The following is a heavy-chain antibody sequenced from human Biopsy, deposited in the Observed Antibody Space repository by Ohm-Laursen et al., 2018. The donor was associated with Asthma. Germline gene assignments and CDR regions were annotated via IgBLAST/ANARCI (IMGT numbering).Heavy chain of an antibody. CDR3: ASDFPKDYVRYNFQF. J-gene: IGHJ4*02. Sequence: GASVKVSCNISGYSLTDLSMHRVRQAPGQGLEWMGGHDHEEGGTVNARRFQGRVTMTEDTSTDTAYMELSSLSSDDTAVYYCASDFPKDYVRYNFQFWGQGTLVTVSS. CDR1: GYSLTDLS. D-gene: IGHD4-17*01. CDR2: HDHEEGGT. V-gene: IGHV1-24*01.